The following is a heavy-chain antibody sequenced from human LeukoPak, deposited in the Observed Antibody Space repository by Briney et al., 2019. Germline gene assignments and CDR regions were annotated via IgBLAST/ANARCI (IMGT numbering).Heavy chain of an antibody. V-gene: IGHV4-39*01. CDR3: ARQSKSSFITMIVVPPGD. Sequence: SETLSLTCTVYGGSISSSSYYWGWIRQPPGKGLEWIGSIYYSGSTYYNPSLKSRVTISVDTSKNQFSLKLSSVTAADTAVYYCARQSKSSFITMIVVPPGDWGLGTLVTVSS. CDR2: IYYSGST. J-gene: IGHJ4*02. CDR1: GGSISSSSYY. D-gene: IGHD3-22*01.